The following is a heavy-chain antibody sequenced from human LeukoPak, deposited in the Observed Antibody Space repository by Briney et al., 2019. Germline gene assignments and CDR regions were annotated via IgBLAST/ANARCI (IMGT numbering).Heavy chain of an antibody. V-gene: IGHV1-2*02. CDR1: GYTFTGYY. D-gene: IGHD6-13*01. Sequence: ASVKVSCKASGYTFTGYYMHWVRQAPGQGLEWMGWINPNSGGTNYAQKFQGRVTMTRDTSISTAYMELSRLRSDDTAVYYCARVRQGSSWYRGLFDYWGQGTLDTVSS. CDR2: INPNSGGT. CDR3: ARVRQGSSWYRGLFDY. J-gene: IGHJ4*02.